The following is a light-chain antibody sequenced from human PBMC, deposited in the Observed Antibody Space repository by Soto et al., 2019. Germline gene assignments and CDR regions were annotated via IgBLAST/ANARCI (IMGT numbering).Light chain of an antibody. CDR1: QRIGNY. CDR3: QQRSSWPFT. V-gene: IGKV3-11*01. Sequence: VLTQSPATLSLSPGEGATFSCRASQRIGNYLSWYQQNPGQAPRLRIYATANRATGIPARFSGSVSGTDFTLTNSSLEHEDVAVYYCQQRSSWPFTFGPGTKVDIK. CDR2: ATA. J-gene: IGKJ3*01.